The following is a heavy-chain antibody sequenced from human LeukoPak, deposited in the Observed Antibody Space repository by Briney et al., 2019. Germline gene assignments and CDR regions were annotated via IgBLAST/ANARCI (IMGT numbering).Heavy chain of an antibody. CDR2: INPNSGVT. CDR3: ARDRVYAGCHGLSCDDAFDI. D-gene: IGHD2-8*01. CDR1: GYTFTGHY. J-gene: IGHJ3*02. V-gene: IGHV1-2*02. Sequence: ASVKVSCKASGYTFTGHYIHWVRQAPGQGLEWMGWINPNSGVTNYAQEFQGRVTMTRDTSINTAYMELSRLRSDDTAVYYCARDRVYAGCHGLSCDDAFDIWGQGTMVTVSS.